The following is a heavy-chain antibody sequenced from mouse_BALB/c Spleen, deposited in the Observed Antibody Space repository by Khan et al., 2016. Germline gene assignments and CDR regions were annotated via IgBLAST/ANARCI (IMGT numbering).Heavy chain of an antibody. Sequence: VQLKQSGPGLVKPSQSLSLTCTVTGYSITSDYAWNWIRQFPGNKLGWMGYISYSGSTNYNPSLKSRVSITRDTSKNQVFLQLNSVTTEDTATYYCARSFGYRGFAYWGQGTLVTVSA. CDR1: GYSITSDYA. CDR3: ARSFGYRGFAY. CDR2: ISYSGST. J-gene: IGHJ3*01. D-gene: IGHD2-2*01. V-gene: IGHV3-2*02.